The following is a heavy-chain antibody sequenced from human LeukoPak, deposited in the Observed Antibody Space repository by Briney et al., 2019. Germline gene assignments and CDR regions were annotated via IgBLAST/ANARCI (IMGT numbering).Heavy chain of an antibody. D-gene: IGHD3-22*01. CDR2: ISSSSTI. Sequence: GGSLRLSCAASGFPFRSFSMNGVRQAPGRGRGGVSYISSSSTIYYADSVKGRFTISRDNAKNSLYLQMNSLRAEDTAVYYCARMGGHYYDSSGSIDYWGQGTLVTVSS. J-gene: IGHJ4*02. CDR1: GFPFRSFS. CDR3: ARMGGHYYDSSGSIDY. V-gene: IGHV3-48*04.